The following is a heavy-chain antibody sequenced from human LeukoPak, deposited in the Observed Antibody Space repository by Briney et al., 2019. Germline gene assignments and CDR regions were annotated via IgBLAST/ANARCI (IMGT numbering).Heavy chain of an antibody. Sequence: SETLSLTCAVYGGSFSGYYWSWIRQPPGKGLGWIGEINHSGSTNYNPSLKSRVTISVDTSKNQFSLKLSSVTAADTAVYYCARGDDDYGDRLGAFDIWGQGTMVTVSS. CDR3: ARGDDDYGDRLGAFDI. V-gene: IGHV4-34*01. D-gene: IGHD4-17*01. CDR1: GGSFSGYY. J-gene: IGHJ3*02. CDR2: INHSGST.